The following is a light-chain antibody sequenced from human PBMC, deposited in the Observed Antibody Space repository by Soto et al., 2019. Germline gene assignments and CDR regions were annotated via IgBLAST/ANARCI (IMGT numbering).Light chain of an antibody. CDR3: QQVNSFPLT. V-gene: IGKV1-9*01. J-gene: IGKJ4*01. Sequence: IQLTQSPSSLSASVGDRVTITCRASQGISSYLAWYQQKPGKAPKLLIYAASTLHSGVPSRFSGSGSGTDFTLTISSLQAEDFATYSCQQVNSFPLTFGGGTKVEMK. CDR2: AAS. CDR1: QGISSY.